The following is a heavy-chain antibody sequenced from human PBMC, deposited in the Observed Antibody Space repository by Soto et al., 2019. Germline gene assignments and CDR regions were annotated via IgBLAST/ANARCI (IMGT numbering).Heavy chain of an antibody. CDR2: TNQHGTII. V-gene: IGHV3-74*01. Sequence: EVQLVESGGGLVQPGGSLRLSCEASGFTFSNYWFHWVRQAPGKGLVWVSRTNQHGTIIDYADFAKGRFTISRDNAKNMLYVKMNGRRAGDRAVYCCKGGGGGGGGFWGQGTLVTVSS. CDR3: KGGGGGGGGF. D-gene: IGHD3-16*01. J-gene: IGHJ4*02. CDR1: GFTFSNYW.